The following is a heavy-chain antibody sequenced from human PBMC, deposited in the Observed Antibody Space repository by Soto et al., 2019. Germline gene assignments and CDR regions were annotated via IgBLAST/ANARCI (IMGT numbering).Heavy chain of an antibody. CDR1: GGSIRSYY. V-gene: IGHV4-59*01. CDR2: IYYSGST. Sequence: SETLSLTCTVSGGSIRSYYWSWIRQPPGKGLEWIGYIYYSGSTNYNPSLKSRVTISVDTSKNQFSLKLSSVTAADTAVYYCAREGGRDYDSSGYYYVNPYYFDYWGQGTLVTVSS. J-gene: IGHJ4*02. CDR3: AREGGRDYDSSGYYYVNPYYFDY. D-gene: IGHD3-22*01.